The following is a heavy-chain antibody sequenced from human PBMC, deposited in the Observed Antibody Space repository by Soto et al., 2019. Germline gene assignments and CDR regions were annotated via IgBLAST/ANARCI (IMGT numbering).Heavy chain of an antibody. D-gene: IGHD1-26*01. J-gene: IGHJ1*01. CDR3: ARIRGSSVEYFQH. CDR1: GFSLSNARMG. Sequence: SGPTLVNPTETLTLTCTVSGFSLSNARMGVSWIRHPPGKALEWLAHIFSNDEKSYSTSLKSRLTISKDTSKSQVVLTMTNMDPVDTATYYCARIRGSSVEYFQHWGQGTLVTVSS. V-gene: IGHV2-26*01. CDR2: IFSNDEK.